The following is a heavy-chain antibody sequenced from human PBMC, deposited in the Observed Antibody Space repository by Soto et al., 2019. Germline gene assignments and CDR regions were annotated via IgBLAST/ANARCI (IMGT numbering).Heavy chain of an antibody. D-gene: IGHD3-10*01. CDR2: ISSSSSYI. V-gene: IGHV3-21*01. CDR1: VFTFSSYS. J-gene: IGHJ4*02. CDR3: ARYGSGTQGY. Sequence: LRLSCAASVFTFSSYSMNWVRQAPWKGLEWVSSISSSSSYIYYADSVKGRFTISRDNAKNSLYLQMNSLRAEDTAVYYCARYGSGTQGYWGQGTLVTVSS.